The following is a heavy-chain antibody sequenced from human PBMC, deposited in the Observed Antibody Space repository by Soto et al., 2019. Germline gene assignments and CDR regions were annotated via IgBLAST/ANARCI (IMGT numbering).Heavy chain of an antibody. CDR1: GGTFSSYA. J-gene: IGHJ4*01. D-gene: IGHD5-18*01. Sequence: SVKVSCKASGGTFSSYAISWVRQAPGQGLEWMGGIIPIFGTANYAQKFQGRVTITADESTSTAYMELSSLRSEDTAVYYCATIPREYSYGYVLEYWGQGTLVIVSS. CDR2: IIPIFGTA. V-gene: IGHV1-69*13. CDR3: ATIPREYSYGYVLEY.